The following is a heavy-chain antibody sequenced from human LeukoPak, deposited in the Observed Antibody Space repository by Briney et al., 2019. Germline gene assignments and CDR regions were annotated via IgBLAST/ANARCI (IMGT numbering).Heavy chain of an antibody. CDR3: ARSTMVRGPSGYYGMDV. Sequence: ASVKVSCKASGYTFTSYYMHWVRQAPGQGLEWMGIINPSGGSTSYAQKFQGRVTMTRDTSTSTAYMELSSLRSEDTAVYYCARSTMVRGPSGYYGMDVWGQGTTVTVSS. D-gene: IGHD3-10*01. CDR1: GYTFTSYY. J-gene: IGHJ6*02. V-gene: IGHV1-46*01. CDR2: INPSGGST.